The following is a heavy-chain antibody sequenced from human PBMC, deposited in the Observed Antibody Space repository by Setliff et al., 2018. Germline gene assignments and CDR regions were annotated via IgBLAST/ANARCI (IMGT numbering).Heavy chain of an antibody. Sequence: EASVKVSCKASGHTLTGYYMHWVRQAPGQGLEWMGWINPNSGDTKYAQNFQGRVTMTRDTSITTFYMELSRLKSDDSAVYYCATWLVAHFASGTFPFWGQGTRVTVSS. J-gene: IGHJ4*02. CDR2: INPNSGDT. CDR1: GHTLTGYY. CDR3: ATWLVAHFASGTFPF. D-gene: IGHD3-10*01. V-gene: IGHV1-2*02.